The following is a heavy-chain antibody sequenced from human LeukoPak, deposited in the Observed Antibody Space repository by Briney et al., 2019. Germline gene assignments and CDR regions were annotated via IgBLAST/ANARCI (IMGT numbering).Heavy chain of an antibody. CDR3: ATAGMVVVVPAPTPTFDY. D-gene: IGHD2-2*01. J-gene: IGHJ4*02. CDR1: GYTLTELS. Sequence: ASVKVSCKVSGYTLTELSMHWVRQAPGKGLEWMGGFDPEDGETIYAQKFQGRVTMTEDTSTDTAYMELSSLRSEDTAVYYCATAGMVVVVPAPTPTFDYWGQGTLVIVSS. V-gene: IGHV1-24*01. CDR2: FDPEDGET.